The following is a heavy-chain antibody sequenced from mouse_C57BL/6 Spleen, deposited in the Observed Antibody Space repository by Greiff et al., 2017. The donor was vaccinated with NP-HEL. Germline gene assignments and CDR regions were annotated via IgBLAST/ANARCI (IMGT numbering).Heavy chain of an antibody. D-gene: IGHD1-2*01. CDR1: GYTFTDYN. CDR2: INPNNGGT. Sequence: VQLQQSGPELVKPGASVKMSCKASGYTFTDYNMHWVKQSHGKSLEWIGYINPNNGGTSYNQKFKGKATLTVNKSSSTAYMEVRSLTSEDSAVYYCARGGRRRDYYFDYWGQGTTLTVSS. CDR3: ARGGRRRDYYFDY. V-gene: IGHV1-22*01. J-gene: IGHJ2*01.